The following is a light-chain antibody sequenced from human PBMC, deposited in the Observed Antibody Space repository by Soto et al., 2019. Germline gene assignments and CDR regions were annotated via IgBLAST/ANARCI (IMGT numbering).Light chain of an antibody. Sequence: EIVLTQSPGTLSLSPGETATLSCRASQSVSSNLAWYQQKPGQAPGLLIYGASSRATGIPDRFSGSGSGTDFTLTISRLEPEDFAVYYCQQYGRSPWTFGQGTKVDIK. CDR2: GAS. CDR1: QSVSSN. CDR3: QQYGRSPWT. V-gene: IGKV3-20*01. J-gene: IGKJ1*01.